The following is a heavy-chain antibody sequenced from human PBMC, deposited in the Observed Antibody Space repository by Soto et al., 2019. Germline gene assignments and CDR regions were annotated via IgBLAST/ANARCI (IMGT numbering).Heavy chain of an antibody. CDR2: ISNDGSHF. CDR3: AKWARDSGDYYYYGVDV. V-gene: IGHV3-30*18. CDR1: VLKLTNFG. Sequence: PGGSLRLACVGSVLKLTNFGMRWVRQAPGRGLEWMAVISNDGSHFYYADSVKGRFTISRDNSKNTLYLQMINLRPDDTGVYYCAKWARDSGDYYYYGVDVWGQGTTVTVSS. D-gene: IGHD3-10*01. J-gene: IGHJ6*01.